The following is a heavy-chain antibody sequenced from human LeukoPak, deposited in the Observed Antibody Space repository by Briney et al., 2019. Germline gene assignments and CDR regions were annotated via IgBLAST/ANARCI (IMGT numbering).Heavy chain of an antibody. CDR2: ISAYNGNT. Sequence: ASVKVSCKASGYTFTSYGVSWVRQAPGQGLEWMGWISAYNGNTNYAQKLQGRVTMTTDTSTSTAYMELRSLRSDDTAVYYCAGPLLTYYSDSSGYSWGQGTLVTVSS. V-gene: IGHV1-18*01. D-gene: IGHD3-22*01. J-gene: IGHJ4*02. CDR3: AGPLLTYYSDSSGYS. CDR1: GYTFTSYG.